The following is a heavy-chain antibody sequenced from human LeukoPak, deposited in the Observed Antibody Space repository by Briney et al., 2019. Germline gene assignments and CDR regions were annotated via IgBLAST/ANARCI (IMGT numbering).Heavy chain of an antibody. Sequence: GGSLRLSCAASGFTFSSHWMHWIRQAPGKGLVWVSRINSDGIYTSYADSVKGRFTISRDNAKNTLSLQMNNLRDDDTAVYYCVRSSAASGANCFDPWGQGTLVTVSS. CDR2: INSDGIYT. CDR1: GFTFSSHW. J-gene: IGHJ5*02. CDR3: VRSSAASGANCFDP. D-gene: IGHD6-13*01. V-gene: IGHV3-74*01.